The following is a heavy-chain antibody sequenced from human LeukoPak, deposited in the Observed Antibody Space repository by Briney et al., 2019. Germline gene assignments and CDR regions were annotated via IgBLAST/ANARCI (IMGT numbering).Heavy chain of an antibody. V-gene: IGHV1-3*01. J-gene: IGHJ5*02. D-gene: IGHD2-15*01. CDR3: ARDRSCGGGSCHSSNWFDP. CDR2: INAGNDNT. CDR1: GYTFSDYA. Sequence: ASVKVSCKASGYTFSDYAMHRVRQAPGQRPEWMGWINAGNDNTKYSQKFQGRVTITRDTSASTAYMELSSLRSEDTAVYYCARDRSCGGGSCHSSNWFDPWGQGTLVTVSS.